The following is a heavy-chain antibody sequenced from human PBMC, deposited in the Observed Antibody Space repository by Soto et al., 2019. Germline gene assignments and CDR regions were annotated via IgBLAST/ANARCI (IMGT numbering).Heavy chain of an antibody. J-gene: IGHJ5*02. V-gene: IGHV1-69*12. CDR3: AAGYCISTSCHNWFDP. CDR2: IIPIFGTA. CDR1: GGTFSSYA. D-gene: IGHD2-2*01. Sequence: QVQLVQSGAEVKKPGSSVKVSCKASGGTFSSYAISWVRQAPGQGLEWMGGIIPIFGTANYAQKFQGRVTITADESTITAYMELSSLRSEDTAVYYCAAGYCISTSCHNWFDPWGQGTLVTVSS.